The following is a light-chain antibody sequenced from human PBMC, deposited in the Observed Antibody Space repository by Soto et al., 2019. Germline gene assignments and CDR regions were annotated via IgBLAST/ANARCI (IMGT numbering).Light chain of an antibody. CDR1: SSDIGNYNY. CDR3: SSYTTGSTLYV. Sequence: QAVVTQPASVSGSPGQSITISCTGTSSDIGNYNYVSWYQQHPGKAPKLMISEVSNRPSGVSNRFSGSKSGNTASLTISGLQAEDEADYYCSSYTTGSTLYVFGSGTKVTVL. J-gene: IGLJ1*01. V-gene: IGLV2-14*01. CDR2: EVS.